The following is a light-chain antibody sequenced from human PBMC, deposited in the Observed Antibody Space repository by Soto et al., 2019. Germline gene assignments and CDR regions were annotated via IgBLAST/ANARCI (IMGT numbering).Light chain of an antibody. CDR3: QLYDSSPWT. CDR1: QFLGSRY. J-gene: IGKJ1*01. Sequence: ENVLTQSPGTLSLTPGERVTLSCRARQFLGSRYFAWYQQKPGQAPRLLIYGASSRASGVPDRFSGSGSGTDFNFTIRRLEPEYFAVYYCQLYDSSPWTFGLGTTVEI. V-gene: IGKV3-20*01. CDR2: GAS.